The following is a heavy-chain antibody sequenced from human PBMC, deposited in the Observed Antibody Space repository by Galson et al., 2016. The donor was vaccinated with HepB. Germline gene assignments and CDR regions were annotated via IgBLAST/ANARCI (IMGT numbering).Heavy chain of an antibody. D-gene: IGHD2-21*02. Sequence: QSGAEVKKPGESLRISCKGSGYRFSNYWISWVRQMPGKGPEWMGIISPDDSDVRYSPSFQGQVTMSVDKSTRTAYLQWSSLKASDTATYYCARRLNSDLHFGMDVWGQGTTVTVSS. CDR3: ARRLNSDLHFGMDV. CDR2: ISPDDSDV. CDR1: GYRFSNYW. J-gene: IGHJ6*02. V-gene: IGHV5-51*01.